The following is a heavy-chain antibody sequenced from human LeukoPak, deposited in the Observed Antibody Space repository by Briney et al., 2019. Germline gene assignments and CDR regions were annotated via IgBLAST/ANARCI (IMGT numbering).Heavy chain of an antibody. D-gene: IGHD3-10*01. Sequence: GGSLRLSCAASGFTFSSYCMNWVRQAPGKGLEWVSYISSSSSTIYYADSVKGRFTISRDNAKNSLYLQMNSLRAEDTAVYYCAKDVNVGGDYFDYWGQGTLVTVSS. V-gene: IGHV3-48*01. J-gene: IGHJ4*02. CDR3: AKDVNVGGDYFDY. CDR2: ISSSSSTI. CDR1: GFTFSSYC.